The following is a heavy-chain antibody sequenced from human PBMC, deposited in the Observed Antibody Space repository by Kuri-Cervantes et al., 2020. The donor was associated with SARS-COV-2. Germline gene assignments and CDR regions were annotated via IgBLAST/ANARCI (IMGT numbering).Heavy chain of an antibody. CDR2: IYWDDDK. CDR3: ARTYYYDSSGYYPLDY. Sequence: SGPTLVKPTQTLTLTYTFSGFSLSTSGVGVGWIRQPPGKALEWLALIYWDDDKRYGPSLKSRLTITKDTSKSQVVLTMTNMDPVDTATYYCARTYYYDSSGYYPLDYWGQGTLVTVSS. J-gene: IGHJ4*02. V-gene: IGHV2-5*05. D-gene: IGHD3-22*01. CDR1: GFSLSTSGVG.